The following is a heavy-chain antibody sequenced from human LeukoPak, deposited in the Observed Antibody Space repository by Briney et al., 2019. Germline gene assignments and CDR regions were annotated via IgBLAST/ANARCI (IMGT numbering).Heavy chain of an antibody. J-gene: IGHJ3*02. CDR3: AREGYSSSWYRGGQEPYNAFDI. Sequence: PSETLSLSCTVSGGSISSYYWSWIRQPPGKGLEWIGYIYYSGSTNYNPSLKSRVTISVDTSKNQFSLKLSSVTAADTAVYYCAREGYSSSWYRGGQEPYNAFDIWGQGTMVTVSS. D-gene: IGHD6-13*01. V-gene: IGHV4-59*01. CDR1: GGSISSYY. CDR2: IYYSGST.